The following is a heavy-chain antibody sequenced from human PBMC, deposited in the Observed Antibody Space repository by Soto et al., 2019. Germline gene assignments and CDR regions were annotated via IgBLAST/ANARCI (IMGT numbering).Heavy chain of an antibody. J-gene: IGHJ6*02. CDR2: ISSGGVSI. CDR1: GFPFDMFN. Sequence: GGSLRLSCVASGFPFDMFNMNWVRQAPGKGLEWVSYISSGGVSIYYADSVKGRFTISRDNAKNSLYLQMHSLRDEDTAVYYCARDPGDGMDVWGQGTTVTVSS. D-gene: IGHD3-10*01. V-gene: IGHV3-48*02. CDR3: ARDPGDGMDV.